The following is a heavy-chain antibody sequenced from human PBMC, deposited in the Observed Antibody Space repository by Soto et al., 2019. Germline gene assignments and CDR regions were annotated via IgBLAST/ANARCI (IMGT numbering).Heavy chain of an antibody. CDR2: ISGSSSDT. D-gene: IGHD3-3*01. J-gene: IGHJ4*02. Sequence: QVQLVESGGGLVKPGGSLRLSCAASGFTFSDYYMSWIRQAPGKGLESLSYISGSSSDTNYADSVKGRFTISRDNAKNSLYLQMSSLRAEDTAWYSCATGPRRLSDWGQGTLVIVSS. CDR1: GFTFSDYY. CDR3: ATGPRRLSD. V-gene: IGHV3-11*05.